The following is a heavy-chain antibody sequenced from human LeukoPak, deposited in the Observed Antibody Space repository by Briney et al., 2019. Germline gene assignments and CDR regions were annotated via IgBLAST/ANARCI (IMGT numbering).Heavy chain of an antibody. CDR3: ARDPDYDYWSCYGYYYYYMDF. V-gene: IGHV3-30*01. D-gene: IGHD3-3*01. Sequence: GGSLRLSCAASGFTFSSYAMHWVRQAPGKGLEWVAVITYDGSNKYYADSVKGRFTISRDNSKNTLYLQMNSLRAEDTAVYYCARDPDYDYWSCYGYYYYYMDFWGKGTTVTVSS. J-gene: IGHJ6*03. CDR2: ITYDGSNK. CDR1: GFTFSSYA.